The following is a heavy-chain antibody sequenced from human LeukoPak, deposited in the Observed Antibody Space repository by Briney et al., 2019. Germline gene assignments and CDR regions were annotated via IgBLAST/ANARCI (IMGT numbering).Heavy chain of an antibody. Sequence: GGSLRLSCAASGFTVSSNYMSWVRQAPGKGLEWVSVIYSGGSTYYADSVKGRFTISGDSSKNTLYLQMNSLRAEDTAVYYCARDRRRYSSGWYGFVDYWGQGTLVTVSS. CDR3: ARDRRRYSSGWYGFVDY. CDR1: GFTVSSNY. CDR2: IYSGGST. V-gene: IGHV3-66*01. D-gene: IGHD6-19*01. J-gene: IGHJ4*02.